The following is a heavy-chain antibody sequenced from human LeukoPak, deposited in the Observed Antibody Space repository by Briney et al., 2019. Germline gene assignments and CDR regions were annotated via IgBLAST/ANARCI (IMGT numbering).Heavy chain of an antibody. CDR1: GFTFSDYY. J-gene: IGHJ6*02. V-gene: IGHV4-59*08. Sequence: PGGSLRLSCAASGFTFSDYYMSWIRQPPGKGLEWIGYIYYSGSTNYNPSLKSRVTISVDTSKNQFSLKLSSVTAADTAVYYCASTSFGVVTSFGMDVWGQGTTVTVSS. D-gene: IGHD3-3*01. CDR2: IYYSGST. CDR3: ASTSFGVVTSFGMDV.